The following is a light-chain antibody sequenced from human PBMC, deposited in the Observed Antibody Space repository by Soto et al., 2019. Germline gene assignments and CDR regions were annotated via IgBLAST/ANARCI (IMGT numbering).Light chain of an antibody. CDR3: QQRSNWPPT. V-gene: IGKV3-11*01. CDR1: QSVSSY. Sequence: EIVLTQSPATLSFSPSERATLXYRASQSVSSYLAWYQQKPGQAPRLLIYDASNRATGIPARFSGSGSGTDFTLTISSLEPEDFAVYYCQQRSNWPPTFGQGTRLEIK. J-gene: IGKJ5*01. CDR2: DAS.